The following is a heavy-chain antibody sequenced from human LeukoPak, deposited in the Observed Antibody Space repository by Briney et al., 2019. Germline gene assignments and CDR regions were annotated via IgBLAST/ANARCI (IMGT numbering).Heavy chain of an antibody. CDR1: GFTFSDYI. V-gene: IGHV3-72*01. CDR2: IRRGANSYTT. CDR3: SRDGGEGGNSAFDI. J-gene: IGHJ3*02. Sequence: SGGSLRLSCAASGFTFSDYILDWVRQAPGKGREWVGRIRRGANSYTTEYAASVKGRFTISRDDSKNSLYLHMNSLKTEDTAVYHCSRDGGEGGNSAFDIWGQGTMVTVSS. D-gene: IGHD3-16*01.